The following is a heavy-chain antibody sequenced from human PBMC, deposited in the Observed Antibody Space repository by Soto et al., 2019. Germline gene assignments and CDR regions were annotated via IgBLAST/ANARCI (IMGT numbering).Heavy chain of an antibody. Sequence: KTSETLSLTCTVSGGSISSGDYYWSWIRQPPGKGLEWIGYIYYSGSTYYNPSLKSRVTISVDTSKNQFSLKLSSVTAADTAVYYCARASAQMTTVYYWGQGTLVTVSS. V-gene: IGHV4-30-4*01. CDR2: IYYSGST. D-gene: IGHD4-17*01. J-gene: IGHJ4*02. CDR3: ARASAQMTTVYY. CDR1: GGSISSGDYY.